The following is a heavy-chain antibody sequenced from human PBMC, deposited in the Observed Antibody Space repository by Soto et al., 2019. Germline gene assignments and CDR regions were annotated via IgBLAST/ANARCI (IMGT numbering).Heavy chain of an antibody. Sequence: SETLSLTCTVSGGSISSYYWSWIRQPPGKGLEWIGYIYYSGSTNYNPSLKSRVTISVDTSKNQFSLKLSSVTAADTAAYYCVREGYDSSGYSSDYGCQETLVT. V-gene: IGHV4-59*01. D-gene: IGHD3-22*01. J-gene: IGHJ4*02. CDR3: VREGYDSSGYSSDY. CDR2: IYYSGST. CDR1: GGSISSYY.